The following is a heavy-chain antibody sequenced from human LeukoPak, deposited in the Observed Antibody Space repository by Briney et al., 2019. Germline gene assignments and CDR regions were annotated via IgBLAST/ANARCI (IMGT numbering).Heavy chain of an antibody. Sequence: GGSLRLSCAASGFTFRSHGMHWVRQTPGKGLEWVAVIWYDGSNKYYAVSVKGRFTISRDNSKNTLYLQMNSLRAEDTAVYNCVRDIAARRIDYWGQGTLVTVSS. CDR3: VRDIAARRIDY. D-gene: IGHD6-6*01. J-gene: IGHJ4*02. CDR1: GFTFRSHG. V-gene: IGHV3-33*01. CDR2: IWYDGSNK.